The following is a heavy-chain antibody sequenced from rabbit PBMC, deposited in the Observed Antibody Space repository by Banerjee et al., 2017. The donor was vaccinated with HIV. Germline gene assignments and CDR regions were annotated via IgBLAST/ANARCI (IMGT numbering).Heavy chain of an antibody. CDR3: ARDPAGREDFNL. D-gene: IGHD4-2*01. CDR1: GFDFSSNA. CDR2: IDVSSSGST. Sequence: QEQLEESGGDLVKPEGSLTLTCTASGFDFSSNAICWVRQAPGKGLEWIACIDVSSSGSTYYASWAKGRFTVSKTSSTTVTLQMTSLTAADTATYFCARDPAGREDFNLWGQGTLVTVS. V-gene: IGHV1S45*01. J-gene: IGHJ4*01.